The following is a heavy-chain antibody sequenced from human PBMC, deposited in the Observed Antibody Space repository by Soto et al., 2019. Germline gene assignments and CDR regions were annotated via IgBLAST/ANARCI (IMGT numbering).Heavy chain of an antibody. CDR3: ARGKLGGYYFDY. J-gene: IGHJ4*02. V-gene: IGHV4-34*01. Sequence: QVQLQQWGAGLLKPSETLSLTCAVYGGSFSGYYWSWIRQPPGKGLEWSGEINHSGSTNYNPSLKSRVTISVDTSKNQFSLKLSSVTAADTAVYYCARGKLGGYYFDYWGQGTLVTVSS. CDR2: INHSGST. CDR1: GGSFSGYY.